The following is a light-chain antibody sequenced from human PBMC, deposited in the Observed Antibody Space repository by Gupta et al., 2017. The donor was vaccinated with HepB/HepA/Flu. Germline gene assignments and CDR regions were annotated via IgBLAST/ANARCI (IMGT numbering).Light chain of an antibody. CDR1: NSDVGDSDY. CDR2: EVN. V-gene: IGLV2-8*01. CDR3: SAQAGGKNF. Sequence: QSALTQTPSASGSPGQSVTTSCTGTNSDVGDSDYVSWYQQQPGKAHKLMIYEVNKRTSGVPDRFSGSKSGTTAALTVSGGEAEDEDDYFCSAQAGGKNFFGTGTKVTVL. J-gene: IGLJ1*01.